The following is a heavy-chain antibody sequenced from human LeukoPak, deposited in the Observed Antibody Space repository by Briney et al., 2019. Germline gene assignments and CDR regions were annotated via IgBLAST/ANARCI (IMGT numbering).Heavy chain of an antibody. D-gene: IGHD6-19*01. CDR2: IKQDGSEK. V-gene: IGHV3-7*01. Sequence: PGGSLRLSCAASGFTFSSYWMSWVRQAPGKGLECVANIKQDGSEKYYVDSVKGRFTISRDNAKNSLYLQMNSLRAEDTAVYYCARDDGSGWYYFDYWGQGTLVTVSS. J-gene: IGHJ4*02. CDR3: ARDDGSGWYYFDY. CDR1: GFTFSSYW.